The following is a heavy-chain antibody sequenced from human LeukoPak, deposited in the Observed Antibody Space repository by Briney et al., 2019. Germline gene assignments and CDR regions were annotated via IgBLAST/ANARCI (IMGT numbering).Heavy chain of an antibody. J-gene: IGHJ6*02. CDR3: ARDRAHDSSGYYYYYYGMDV. V-gene: IGHV3-11*01. CDR1: GFTFSDYY. D-gene: IGHD3-22*01. CDR2: ISSSGSTI. Sequence: GGSLRLSCAASGFTFSDYYMSWIRQAPGKGLEWVSYISSSGSTIYYADSVKGRFTISRDNAKNSLYLQMNSLRAEDTAVYYCARDRAHDSSGYYYYYYGMDVWGQGTTVTVSS.